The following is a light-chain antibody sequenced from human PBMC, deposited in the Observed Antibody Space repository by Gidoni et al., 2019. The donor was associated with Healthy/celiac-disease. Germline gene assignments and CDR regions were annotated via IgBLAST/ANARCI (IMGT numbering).Light chain of an antibody. CDR3: QQYNNCPPAT. Sequence: EIVMTQSPATMSVSPGERATPSCRASQSVSSNLAWYQQNPGQAPRLLIYGASTRATGIPARFSGSGSGTEFTLPISSLQSEDFAVYYCQQYNNCPPATFGQXTKLEIK. CDR2: GAS. V-gene: IGKV3-15*01. CDR1: QSVSSN. J-gene: IGKJ2*01.